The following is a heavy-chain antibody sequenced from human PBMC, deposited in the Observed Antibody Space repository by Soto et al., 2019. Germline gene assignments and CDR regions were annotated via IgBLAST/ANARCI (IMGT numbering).Heavy chain of an antibody. CDR2: ISAYNGNT. D-gene: IGHD3-22*01. V-gene: IGHV1-18*01. Sequence: QVQLVQSGAEVKKPGASVKVSCKASGSTFPSYVISWVRQAPGQGLEGMRWISAYNGNTNYAQKLQGRVTMTTGTSTSTAYMELRSLRSDDTAAYYFARGGYYDSSKTFAYWVQGTMVTVSS. J-gene: IGHJ4*02. CDR1: GSTFPSYV. CDR3: ARGGYYDSSKTFAY.